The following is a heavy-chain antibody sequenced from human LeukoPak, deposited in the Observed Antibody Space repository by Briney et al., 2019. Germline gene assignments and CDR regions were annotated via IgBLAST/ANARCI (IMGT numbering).Heavy chain of an antibody. CDR1: GYTFTGYY. CDR2: INPNSGDT. CDR3: VPSAGNGDYYFDY. V-gene: IGHV1-2*02. Sequence: GASVKVSCKASGYTFTGYYMHWVRQAPGQGLEWLGWINPNSGDTNYAQKFQGRVTMTRDTSISTAYVELSRLRSDDTAIYYCVPSAGNGDYYFDYGGQGTLATVS. D-gene: IGHD4-17*01. J-gene: IGHJ4*02.